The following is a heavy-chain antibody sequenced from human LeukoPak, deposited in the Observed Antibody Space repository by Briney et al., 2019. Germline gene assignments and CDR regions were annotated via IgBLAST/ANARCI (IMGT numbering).Heavy chain of an antibody. Sequence: ASVTVSCKASGYTFTSYDINWVRQATGQGLEWMGWMDPNSGNTGYAQKFQGRVTMTRNTSISTAYMELSSLRSEDTAVYYCARGATIRGVIIGWGQGTLVTVSS. CDR1: GYTFTSYD. D-gene: IGHD3-10*01. V-gene: IGHV1-8*01. J-gene: IGHJ4*02. CDR3: ARGATIRGVIIG. CDR2: MDPNSGNT.